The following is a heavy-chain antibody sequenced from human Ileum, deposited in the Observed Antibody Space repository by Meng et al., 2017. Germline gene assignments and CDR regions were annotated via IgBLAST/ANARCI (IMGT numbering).Heavy chain of an antibody. CDR3: ARYYYDSSGVTWFDP. CDR2: FYFSGST. Sequence: VPLQVSGPGLVKPSQTLSLTCTVSGASISSGDHYWTWSRQHPGKGLEWIGYFYFSGSTYYNPSLKSRVSISVDTSKNQFSLRMSSVTAADTAVYYCARYYYDSSGVTWFDPWGQGTLVTVSS. CDR1: GASISSGDHY. J-gene: IGHJ5*02. D-gene: IGHD3-22*01. V-gene: IGHV4-31*03.